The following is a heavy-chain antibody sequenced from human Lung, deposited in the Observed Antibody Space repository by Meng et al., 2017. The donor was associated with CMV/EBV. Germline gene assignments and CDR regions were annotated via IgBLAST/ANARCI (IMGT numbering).Heavy chain of an antibody. Sequence: GGSLRLXCAASGFTFDDYTMYWVRQTPGKGLEWVSAISWNSAIRDYAGSVKGRFIISRDNAKKTLYLQMYTLRIEDTALYYCARAQKSALMTGMGVWGQGTXVTVSS. CDR2: ISWNSAIR. CDR1: GFTFDDYT. D-gene: IGHD3-3*01. J-gene: IGHJ6*02. CDR3: ARAQKSALMTGMGV. V-gene: IGHV3-9*01.